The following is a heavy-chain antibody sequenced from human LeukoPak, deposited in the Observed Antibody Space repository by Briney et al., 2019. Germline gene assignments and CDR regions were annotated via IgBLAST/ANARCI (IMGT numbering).Heavy chain of an antibody. V-gene: IGHV4-39*01. CDR1: GXSLSSSTYY. CDR2: ISYCGST. J-gene: IGHJ3*02. D-gene: IGHD5-12*01. CDR3: ARRDPTIKAFDI. Sequence: PSETLSLTCTVSGXSLSSSTYYWGWIRQPPGKGLEWIGSISYCGSTYYSPSLKTRVTISVDTSNNQFSLKVSSVTAADTAVFYCARRDPTIKAFDIWGQGTVVTVSS.